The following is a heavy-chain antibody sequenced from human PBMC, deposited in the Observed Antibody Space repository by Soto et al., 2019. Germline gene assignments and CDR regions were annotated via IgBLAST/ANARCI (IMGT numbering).Heavy chain of an antibody. CDR1: GDSVSSNSAA. CDR2: TYYRSKWYN. V-gene: IGHV6-1*01. J-gene: IGHJ6*02. D-gene: IGHD6-19*01. Sequence: SQTLSLTCAISGDSVSSNSAAWNWIRQSPSRGLEWLGRTYYRSKWYNDYAVSVKSRITINPDTSKNQFSLQLNSVTPEDTAVYYCARSRVIIAVAGRETYYYYGMDVWGQGTTVTVSS. CDR3: ARSRVIIAVAGRETYYYYGMDV.